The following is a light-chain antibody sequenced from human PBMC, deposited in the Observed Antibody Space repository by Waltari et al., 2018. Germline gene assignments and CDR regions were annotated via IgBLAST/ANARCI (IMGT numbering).Light chain of an antibody. CDR3: SSYTTSNAPGV. Sequence: QSALTQPASVPGSPGQSITLSCTRTDSDVGAYNFVSWYRQHPGKAPHLSLYEVSERPPGISDRFSGSKSDNTASLTISGLQADDEAVYYCSSYTTSNAPGVFGTGTKVTVL. V-gene: IGLV2-14*01. CDR1: DSDVGAYNF. CDR2: EVS. J-gene: IGLJ1*01.